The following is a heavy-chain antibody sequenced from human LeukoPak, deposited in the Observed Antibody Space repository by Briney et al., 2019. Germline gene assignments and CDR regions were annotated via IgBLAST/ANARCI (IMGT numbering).Heavy chain of an antibody. CDR1: GYTFTSYY. CDR2: INPSGGST. Sequence: ASVKVSCKASGYTFTSYYIRWVRQAPGQGLEWMGIINPSGGSTSYPQKFQDRVTMTRDTSTSTVYMELSSLKSDDTAIYYCARGVFGELEKLMFQHWGQGTLVTVSS. J-gene: IGHJ1*01. CDR3: ARGVFGELEKLMFQH. V-gene: IGHV1-46*01. D-gene: IGHD3-10*02.